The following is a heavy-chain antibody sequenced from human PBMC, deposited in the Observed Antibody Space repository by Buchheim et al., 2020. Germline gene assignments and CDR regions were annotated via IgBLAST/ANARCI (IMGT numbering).Heavy chain of an antibody. CDR3: ARVGLVGAEYYFDY. CDR1: GGSISSGGYS. V-gene: IGHV4-30-2*01. D-gene: IGHD1-26*01. Sequence: QLQLQESGSGLEKPSQTLSLTCAVSGGSISSGGYSWSWIRQPPGKGLEWIGYIYHSGSTYYNPSLKSRVTISVDRSKNQFSLKLSSVTAADTAVYYCARVGLVGAEYYFDYWGQGTL. CDR2: IYHSGST. J-gene: IGHJ4*02.